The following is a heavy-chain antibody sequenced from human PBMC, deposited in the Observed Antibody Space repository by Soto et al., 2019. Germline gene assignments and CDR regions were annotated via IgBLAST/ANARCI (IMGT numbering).Heavy chain of an antibody. CDR2: IKTKTDGGTT. CDR3: TTAPYCSGGSCYFSEAYYYYYYMDV. V-gene: IGHV3-15*01. CDR1: GFTFSNAW. D-gene: IGHD2-15*01. Sequence: PGGSLRLSCAASGFTFSNAWMSWVRQAPGKGLEWVGRIKTKTDGGTTDYAAPVKGRFTISRDDSKNTLYLQMNSLKTEDTAVYYCTTAPYCSGGSCYFSEAYYYYYYMDVWGKGTTVTVSS. J-gene: IGHJ6*03.